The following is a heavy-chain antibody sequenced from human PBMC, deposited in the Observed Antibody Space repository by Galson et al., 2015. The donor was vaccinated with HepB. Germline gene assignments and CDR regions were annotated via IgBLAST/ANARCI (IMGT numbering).Heavy chain of an antibody. CDR2: IRGDGGST. J-gene: IGHJ4*02. Sequence: SLRLSCAASGFIFSDYAMTWVRQAPGRGLEWVSSIRGDGGSTFHADSVKGRFTISRDNSKNTLYLQMNSLRVEDTAVYYCARGLPVVPATETTIHEPYYWGQGTLVTVSS. CDR3: ARGLPVVPATETTIHEPYY. D-gene: IGHD2-2*01. V-gene: IGHV3-23*01. CDR1: GFIFSDYA.